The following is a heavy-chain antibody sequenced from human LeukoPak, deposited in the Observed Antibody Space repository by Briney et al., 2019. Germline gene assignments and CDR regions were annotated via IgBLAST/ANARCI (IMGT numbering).Heavy chain of an antibody. D-gene: IGHD3-22*01. CDR1: GGSISSYY. V-gene: IGHV4-59*01. Sequence: PSETLSLTCTVSGGSISSYYWSWIRQPPGKGLEWIGYIYYSGSTNYNPSLKGRVTISVDTSKNQFSLKLSSVTAADTAVYYCARSHYYDSDWFDPWGQGTLVTVSS. CDR3: ARSHYYDSDWFDP. CDR2: IYYSGST. J-gene: IGHJ5*02.